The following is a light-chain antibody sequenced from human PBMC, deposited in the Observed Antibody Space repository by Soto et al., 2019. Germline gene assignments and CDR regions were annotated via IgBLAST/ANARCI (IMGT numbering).Light chain of an antibody. CDR1: QSVSSN. CDR2: GAS. CDR3: QQYNNWPLMYT. Sequence: EIVMTQSPATLSVSPGERATLSCRASQSVSSNLAWYQQKPGQAPRLLIYGASTRATGIPARFSGSGSGTEFTLTISSLQSEDFAVDYCQQYNNWPLMYTFGQGTKLEIK. V-gene: IGKV3-15*01. J-gene: IGKJ2*01.